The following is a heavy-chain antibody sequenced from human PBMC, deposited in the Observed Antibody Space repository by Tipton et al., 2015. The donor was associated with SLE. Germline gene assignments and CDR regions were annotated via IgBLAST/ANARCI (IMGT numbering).Heavy chain of an antibody. V-gene: IGHV3-43*01. CDR2: ITWDGGTA. CDR3: AKDGYGSNWEVEY. D-gene: IGHD5-12*01. J-gene: IGHJ4*02. Sequence: QLVQSGGVVVQPGGSLRLSCGASGFSFNDYTMHWVRQPPGKGLEWVSLITWDGGTAYYADSVKGRFTISRDNSKSSLYLQMNSLRIEDTALYYCAKDGYGSNWEVEYGGQGGLVTVSS. CDR1: GFSFNDYT.